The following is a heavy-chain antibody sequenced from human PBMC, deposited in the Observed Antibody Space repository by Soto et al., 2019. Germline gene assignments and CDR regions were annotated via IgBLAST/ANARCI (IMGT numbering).Heavy chain of an antibody. Sequence: SETLSLTCSVSGGSLSNPAYYWGWVRQPPGKGLEWIGSIYYNGNTYYNPSLESRVTISEDTAKKEFSLDLRSVTAADTAVYYCARHNPNCHNSSCFDYWGQGALVTVSS. D-gene: IGHD6-6*01. CDR2: IYYNGNT. V-gene: IGHV4-39*01. CDR3: ARHNPNCHNSSCFDY. CDR1: GGSLSNPAYY. J-gene: IGHJ4*02.